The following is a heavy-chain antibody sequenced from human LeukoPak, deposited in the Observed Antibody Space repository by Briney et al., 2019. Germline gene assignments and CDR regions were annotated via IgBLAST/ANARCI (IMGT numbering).Heavy chain of an antibody. CDR3: ARDRSAYSSGWYLSDY. CDR2: IIPILGIA. CDR1: GGTFSSYA. J-gene: IGHJ4*02. V-gene: IGHV1-69*04. Sequence: GASVKVSCKASGGTFSSYAISWVRQAPGQGLEWMGRIIPILGIANYAQKFQGRVTMTTDTSTNTAYMELRSLRSDDTAVYYCARDRSAYSSGWYLSDYWGQGTLVTVSS. D-gene: IGHD6-19*01.